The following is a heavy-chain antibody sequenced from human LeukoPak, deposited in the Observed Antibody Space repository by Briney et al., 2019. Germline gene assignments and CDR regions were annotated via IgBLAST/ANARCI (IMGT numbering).Heavy chain of an antibody. CDR3: ARSADSSGYFREIPLYYFDY. J-gene: IGHJ4*02. D-gene: IGHD3-22*01. V-gene: IGHV3-11*01. CDR2: ISNSGSTI. CDR1: GFTFSDFY. Sequence: GGSLRLSCAASGFTFSDFYMTWIRQAPGKGLEWVSHISNSGSTIHYADSLKGRFTISRDNAKNSLYLQINSLRAEDTAVYYCARSADSSGYFREIPLYYFDYWGQGTLVTVSS.